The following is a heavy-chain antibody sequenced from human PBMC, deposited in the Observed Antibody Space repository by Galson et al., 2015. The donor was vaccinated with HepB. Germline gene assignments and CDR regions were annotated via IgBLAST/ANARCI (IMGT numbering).Heavy chain of an antibody. CDR2: IYPSDSDT. Sequence: QSGAEVKKPGESLKISCMQSEYNFTTYWIAWVRQMPGKGLEWMGIIYPSDSDTRYSPSFQGQVTISADKSISTAYLQWSSLKASDTAMYFCARRDFLTGYFDYWGQGTLVTVSS. J-gene: IGHJ4*02. CDR3: ARRDFLTGYFDY. V-gene: IGHV5-51*03. CDR1: EYNFTTYW. D-gene: IGHD3-9*01.